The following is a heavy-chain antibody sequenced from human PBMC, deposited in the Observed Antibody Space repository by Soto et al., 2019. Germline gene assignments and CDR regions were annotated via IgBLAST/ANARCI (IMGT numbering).Heavy chain of an antibody. V-gene: IGHV4-59*01. Sequence: KTSETLSFTCTVSGGSISSYYWSWIRQPPGKGLEWIGYIYYSGSTNYNPSLKSRVTISVDTSKNQFSLKLSSVTAADTAVYYCARGVTVSAAIDYFDYWGQGTLVTVSS. CDR3: ARGVTVSAAIDYFDY. D-gene: IGHD2-2*01. CDR1: GGSISSYY. CDR2: IYYSGST. J-gene: IGHJ4*02.